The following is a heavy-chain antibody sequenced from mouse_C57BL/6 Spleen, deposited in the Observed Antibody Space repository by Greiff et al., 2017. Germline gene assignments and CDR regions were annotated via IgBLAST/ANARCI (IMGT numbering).Heavy chain of an antibody. Sequence: EVQRVESEGGLVQPGSSMKLSCTASGFTFSDYYMAWVRQVPEKGLEWVANINYDGSSTYYLDSLKSRFIISRDNAKNILYLQMSSLKSEDTATYYCARWPPYAMDYWGQGTSVTVSS. J-gene: IGHJ4*01. V-gene: IGHV5-16*01. CDR1: GFTFSDYY. CDR3: ARWPPYAMDY. CDR2: INYDGSST.